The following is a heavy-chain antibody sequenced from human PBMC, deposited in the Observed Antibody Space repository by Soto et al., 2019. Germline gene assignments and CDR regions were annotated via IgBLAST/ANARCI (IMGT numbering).Heavy chain of an antibody. CDR3: ARVGGYYGDYPNFDY. CDR2: IYYSGNT. D-gene: IGHD4-17*01. CDR1: GGSISPYY. V-gene: IGHV4-59*01. Sequence: QVQLQESGPGLVKPSETLSLTCTVSGGSISPYYWSWIRQPPGKGLEGVGNIYYSGNTNYNPSLRSRVTISVDTSKNQFSLKLRSVTAADTAVYYCARVGGYYGDYPNFDYWGQGTLVTVSS. J-gene: IGHJ4*02.